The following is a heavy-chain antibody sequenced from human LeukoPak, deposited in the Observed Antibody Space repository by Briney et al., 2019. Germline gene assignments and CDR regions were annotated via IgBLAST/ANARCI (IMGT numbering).Heavy chain of an antibody. Sequence: GGSLRLSCAASGFNFSTYSMNWVRQAPGKGLEWLSSISSRSSYIYSADSVKGRFTISRDNAKNSLYLQMNSLRAEDTAVYYCAKIPPPGDYYYYMDVWGKGTTVTISS. V-gene: IGHV3-21*04. J-gene: IGHJ6*03. CDR3: AKIPPPGDYYYYMDV. CDR2: ISSRSSYI. CDR1: GFNFSTYS. D-gene: IGHD1-1*01.